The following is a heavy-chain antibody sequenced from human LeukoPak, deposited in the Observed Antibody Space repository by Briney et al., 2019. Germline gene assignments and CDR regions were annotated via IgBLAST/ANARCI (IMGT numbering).Heavy chain of an antibody. Sequence: SETLSLTCTVSGGSISPLYWSWIRQPPGKGLEWLGYIYYTGSINYNPSLKSRVTISVDMSKDQFSLELTSVTAADTAVYYCARGPYYYDSSAYSFDYWGQGALATVSS. CDR1: GGSISPLY. V-gene: IGHV4-59*11. CDR3: ARGPYYYDSSAYSFDY. D-gene: IGHD3-22*01. J-gene: IGHJ4*02. CDR2: IYYTGSI.